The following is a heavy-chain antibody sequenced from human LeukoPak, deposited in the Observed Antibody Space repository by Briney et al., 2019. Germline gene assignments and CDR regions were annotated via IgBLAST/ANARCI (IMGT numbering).Heavy chain of an antibody. CDR2: IYHSGST. J-gene: IGHJ4*02. V-gene: IGHV4-38-2*02. D-gene: IGHD6-13*01. CDR1: GYSISNGYY. Sequence: SETLSLTCNVAGYSISNGYYWGWIRQPPGKGLEWIGNIYHSGSTYYNPSLKSRVTISVDTSKNQFSLKLSSMTAADTAVYFCARVAMISYSSSWYEYWGQGTLVTVSS. CDR3: ARVAMISYSSSWYEY.